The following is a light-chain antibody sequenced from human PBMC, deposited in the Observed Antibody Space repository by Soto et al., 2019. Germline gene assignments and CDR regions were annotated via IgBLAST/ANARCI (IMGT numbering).Light chain of an antibody. CDR2: NQN. J-gene: IGLJ2*01. Sequence: QSVLTQPPSASGTPGQRVTISCSGASSNIGSNSVNWYQQLPGTAPKLLIYNQNQRPSEVPDRFSGSKSGTSASLAISGLQSEDEGDYYCAAWDDNLNVVAFGGGTQLTVL. CDR1: SSNIGSNS. V-gene: IGLV1-44*01. CDR3: AAWDDNLNVVA.